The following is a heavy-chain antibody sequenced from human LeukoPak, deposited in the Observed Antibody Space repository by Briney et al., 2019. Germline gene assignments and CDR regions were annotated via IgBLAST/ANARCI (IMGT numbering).Heavy chain of an antibody. CDR1: GFTFSSYW. D-gene: IGHD3-3*01. Sequence: PGGSLRLSCAASGFTFSSYWMSWVRQAPGKGLEWVANIKQDGSEKYYVDSVKGRFTISRDNAKNSLYLQMNSLRAEDTAVYYCARDREVLDDAFDIWGQGTMVTVSS. CDR3: ARDREVLDDAFDI. J-gene: IGHJ3*02. CDR2: IKQDGSEK. V-gene: IGHV3-7*01.